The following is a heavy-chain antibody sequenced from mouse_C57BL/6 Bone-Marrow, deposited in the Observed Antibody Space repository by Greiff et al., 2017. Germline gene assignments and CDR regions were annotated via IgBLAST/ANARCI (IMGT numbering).Heavy chain of an antibody. J-gene: IGHJ3*01. Sequence: VQLQQSGTVLARPGASVKMSCKTSGYTFTSYWMHWVKQRPGQGLEWIGAIYPGNSDTSYNQKFKGQAKLTAVTSASTAYMELSSLTNEDSAVYYCTNDFDAWFAYWGQGTLVTVSA. CDR1: GYTFTSYW. CDR3: TNDFDAWFAY. CDR2: IYPGNSDT. D-gene: IGHD2-4*01. V-gene: IGHV1-5*01.